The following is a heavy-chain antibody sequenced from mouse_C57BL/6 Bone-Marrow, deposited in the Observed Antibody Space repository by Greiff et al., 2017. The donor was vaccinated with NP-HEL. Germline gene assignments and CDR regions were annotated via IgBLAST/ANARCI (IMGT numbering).Heavy chain of an antibody. CDR3: ARGDDYDAY. J-gene: IGHJ3*01. CDR1: GYTFPRYG. D-gene: IGHD2-4*01. V-gene: IGHV1-81*01. Sequence: QVQLQQSGAELARPGASVKLSCKASGYTFPRYGISWVKQRTGQGLEWIGEIYPRRGNTYYTEKFKGKATLTADKSSSTAYMELRSLTAEDSAVYVCARGDDYDAYWGQGTLVTVSA. CDR2: IYPRRGNT.